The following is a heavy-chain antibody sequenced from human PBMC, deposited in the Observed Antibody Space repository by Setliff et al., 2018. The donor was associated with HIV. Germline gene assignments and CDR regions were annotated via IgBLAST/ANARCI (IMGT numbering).Heavy chain of an antibody. D-gene: IGHD3-10*01. J-gene: IGHJ4*02. CDR3: ARAYFGSGIYY. V-gene: IGHV4-4*09. Sequence: SETLSLTCTVSGDSISSYSWNWIRQSPGGGLEWIGFIFSSGSTNYNPSLKSRVTISLDTSTNQFSLKLTSVTAADTAVYYCARAYFGSGIYYWGQGTLVTVSS. CDR1: GDSISSYS. CDR2: IFSSGST.